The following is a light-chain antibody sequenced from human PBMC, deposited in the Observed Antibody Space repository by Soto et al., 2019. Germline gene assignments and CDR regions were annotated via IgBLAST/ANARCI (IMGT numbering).Light chain of an antibody. CDR3: QQYNNWPTIT. CDR2: GAS. V-gene: IGKV3-15*01. J-gene: IGKJ5*01. CDR1: QSASST. Sequence: EVVMTQSPATLSESPGERATLSCRGSQSASSTEAWYQQKPGQTPRLLIYGASTRATGIPARFSGSGSGTEFTLTISSLQSEDFAVYYCQQYNNWPTITFGQGTRLDIK.